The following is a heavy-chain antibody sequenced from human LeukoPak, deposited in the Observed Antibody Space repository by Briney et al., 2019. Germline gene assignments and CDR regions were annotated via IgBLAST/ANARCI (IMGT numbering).Heavy chain of an antibody. CDR1: GFTFNHYA. CDR2: ITGSGGSR. Sequence: GGSLRLSWAASGFTFNHYAMSWVRQAPGKGLEWVSAITGSGGSRYYADSVKGRFTISRDNSKNTLYLQINSLRAEDTAVYYCAKDRTNSGWYGRYYFDYWGQGTLVTVPS. J-gene: IGHJ4*02. CDR3: AKDRTNSGWYGRYYFDY. V-gene: IGHV3-23*01. D-gene: IGHD6-19*01.